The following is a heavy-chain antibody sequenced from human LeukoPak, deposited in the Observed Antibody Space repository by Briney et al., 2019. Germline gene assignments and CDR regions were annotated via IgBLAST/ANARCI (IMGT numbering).Heavy chain of an antibody. V-gene: IGHV4-4*02. CDR1: GGSISSNW. CDR3: ARVVSQWPSWFEP. D-gene: IGHD6-19*01. Sequence: SETLSLTCAVSGGSISSNWWSWVRQPPGKGLEWIGEIDHSGSTYYNLSLKSRITMSVDNSKNQVSLKLRSVTAADTAVYYCARVVSQWPSWFEPWGQGTLVTVSP. CDR2: IDHSGST. J-gene: IGHJ5*02.